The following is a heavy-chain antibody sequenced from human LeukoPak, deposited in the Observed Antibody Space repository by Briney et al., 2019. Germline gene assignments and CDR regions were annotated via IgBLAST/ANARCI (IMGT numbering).Heavy chain of an antibody. D-gene: IGHD3-10*01. CDR2: ISGSGGST. J-gene: IGHJ4*02. CDR1: GFTFSRYW. CDR3: ANRGVKWSDDDY. V-gene: IGHV3-23*01. Sequence: GGSLRLSWAAAGFTFSRYWMRWVRQAPGKGLGWVSAISGSGGSTYYADSVKGRFTISRDNSKNTLYLQMNSLRAEDTAVYYCANRGVKWSDDDYWGQGTLVTVSS.